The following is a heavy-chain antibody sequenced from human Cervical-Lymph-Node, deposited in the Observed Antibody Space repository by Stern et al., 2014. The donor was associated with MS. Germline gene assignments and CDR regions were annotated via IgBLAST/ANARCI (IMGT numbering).Heavy chain of an antibody. CDR2: VYSSGAT. CDR3: TREGDVLAGSWFDP. D-gene: IGHD6-13*01. CDR1: GDSVNTGGFF. Sequence: VHLVESGPGLVKPSETLSLSCTVSGDSVNTGGFFWTWIRQSPREGLQWIGYVYSSGATNYNPSFQSRVTISVDTSKNQFSLTLRSVTAADTAVYYCTREGDVLAGSWFDPWGQGVPVTVSS. V-gene: IGHV4-61*08. J-gene: IGHJ5*02.